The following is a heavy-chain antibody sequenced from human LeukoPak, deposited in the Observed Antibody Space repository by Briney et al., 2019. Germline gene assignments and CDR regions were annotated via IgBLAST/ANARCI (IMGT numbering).Heavy chain of an antibody. CDR3: ARGGYYYDSSGYYPLDY. CDR1: GSTSDDYG. CDR2: INWNGGST. V-gene: IGHV3-20*04. J-gene: IGHJ4*02. D-gene: IGHD3-22*01. Sequence: GGSLRLSCAAYGSTSDDYGMSWVRQAPGKGLEWVSGINWNGGSTGYADSMKGRFTISRDNAKNSLYLQMNSLRAEDTALYYCARGGYYYDSSGYYPLDYWGQGTLVTVSS.